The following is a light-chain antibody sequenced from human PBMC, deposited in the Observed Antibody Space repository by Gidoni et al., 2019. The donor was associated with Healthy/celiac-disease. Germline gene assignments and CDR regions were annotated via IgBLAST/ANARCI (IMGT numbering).Light chain of an antibody. Sequence: IVMSQSPATLSVSPGERATLSCRASQRVSSNLAWYQQKPGQAPRLLIYGASTRATGIPARFSGSGSGTDFTLTISSLQSEDFAVYYCQQYNNWPQTFGQGTKLEIK. J-gene: IGKJ2*01. CDR2: GAS. V-gene: IGKV3-15*01. CDR3: QQYNNWPQT. CDR1: QRVSSN.